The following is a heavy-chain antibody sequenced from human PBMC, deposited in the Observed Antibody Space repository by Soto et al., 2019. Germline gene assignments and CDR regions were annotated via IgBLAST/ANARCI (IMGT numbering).Heavy chain of an antibody. CDR1: GFTFDDYA. J-gene: IGHJ3*02. CDR3: AKELGIGAFDI. D-gene: IGHD7-27*01. V-gene: IGHV3-9*01. CDR2: ISWNSGSI. Sequence: EVQLVESGGGLVQPGRSLRLSCAASGFTFDDYAMQWVRQAPGKGLEWVSGISWNSGSIGYADSVKGRFTISRDNAKNSLYLQMNSLRAEDTALYYCAKELGIGAFDIWGQGTMVTVSS.